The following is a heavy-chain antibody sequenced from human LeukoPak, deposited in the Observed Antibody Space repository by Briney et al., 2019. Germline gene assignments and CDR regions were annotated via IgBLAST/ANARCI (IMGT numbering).Heavy chain of an antibody. CDR2: IYTSGST. CDR3: ARKPGYNYGFDY. V-gene: IGHV4-61*02. D-gene: IGHD5-18*01. Sequence: SQTLSLTCTVSGGSISSGSYYWSWIRQPAGKGLEWIGRIYTSGSTNYSPSLKSRVTISVDTSKNQFSLRLSSVTAADTAVYYCARKPGYNYGFDYWGQGTLVTVSS. J-gene: IGHJ4*02. CDR1: GGSISSGSYY.